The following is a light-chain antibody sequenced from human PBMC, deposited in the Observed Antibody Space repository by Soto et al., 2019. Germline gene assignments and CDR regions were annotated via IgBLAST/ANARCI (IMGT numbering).Light chain of an antibody. CDR1: QDISSH. CDR2: AAS. CDR3: QQLNSYPIT. J-gene: IGKJ5*01. V-gene: IGKV1-9*01. Sequence: DIQLTQSPSFLSAYVGDRVAITCRASQDISSHLVWYQQKPGEAPLLLIFAASTLQSGVPSRFSGSGSETEFTLTNNGLQPEDCATYYCQQLNSYPITCGQGTRVDIK.